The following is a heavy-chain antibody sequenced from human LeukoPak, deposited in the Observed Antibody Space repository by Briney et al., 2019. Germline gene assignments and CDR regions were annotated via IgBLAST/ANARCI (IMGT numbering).Heavy chain of an antibody. V-gene: IGHV4-38-2*01. CDR2: VHRSGRT. Sequence: PSETLSLTCGVSGYSISDGYHWGWIRQTPGKGLEWVGSVHRSGRTYYNPSLKSRVIISTDTSENHFSLRVTSVTAADTAVYYWARGGFYTTMWFDSWGPGLLVTVTS. J-gene: IGHJ5*01. CDR1: GYSISDGYH. D-gene: IGHD2-2*02. CDR3: ARGGFYTTMWFDS.